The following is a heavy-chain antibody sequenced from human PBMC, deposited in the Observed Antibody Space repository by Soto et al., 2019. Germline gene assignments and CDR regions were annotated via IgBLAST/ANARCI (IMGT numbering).Heavy chain of an antibody. J-gene: IGHJ3*01. CDR2: ISPDGSDT. CDR3: AGDGGSTGNYYSAPDL. V-gene: IGHV3-30*04. Sequence: PGGSLRLSCAGSRFTFSSYAMHWVRQAPGKGLEWVSVISPDGSDTFYAESVKGRFTISRDNSKNTMYVQMNSLRPKDTAIYYCAGDGGSTGNYYSAPDLWGQGTMVTVSS. CDR1: RFTFSSYA. D-gene: IGHD1-26*01.